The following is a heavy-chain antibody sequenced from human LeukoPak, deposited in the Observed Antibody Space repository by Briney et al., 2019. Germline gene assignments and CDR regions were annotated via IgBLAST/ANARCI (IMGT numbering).Heavy chain of an antibody. Sequence: GRSLRLSCAASGFTFSSYGMHWVRQAPGKGLEWVAVIWYDGSNKYYAGSVKGRFTISRDNSKNTLYLQMNSLRAEDTAVYYCARRYDGFDYWGQGTLVTVSS. CDR2: IWYDGSNK. D-gene: IGHD3-3*01. V-gene: IGHV3-33*01. CDR3: ARRYDGFDY. CDR1: GFTFSSYG. J-gene: IGHJ4*02.